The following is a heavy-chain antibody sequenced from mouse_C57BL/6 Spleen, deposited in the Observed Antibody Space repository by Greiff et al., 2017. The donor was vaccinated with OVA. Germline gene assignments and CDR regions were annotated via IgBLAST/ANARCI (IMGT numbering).Heavy chain of an antibody. CDR2: ISSGSSTI. V-gene: IGHV5-17*01. CDR1: GFTFSDYG. D-gene: IGHD1-1*01. J-gene: IGHJ4*01. CDR3: ATKIYGSSLGYYAMDY. Sequence: EVKLMESGGGLVKPGGSLKLSCAASGFTFSDYGMHWVRQAPEKGLEWVAYISSGSSTIYYADKVKGRFTISRDHAKNTLFLQMTSLRSEDTAMYYCATKIYGSSLGYYAMDYWGQGTSVTVSS.